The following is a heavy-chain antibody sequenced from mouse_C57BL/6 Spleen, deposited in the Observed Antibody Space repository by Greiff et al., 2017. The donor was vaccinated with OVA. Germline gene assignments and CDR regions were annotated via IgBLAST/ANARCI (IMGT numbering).Heavy chain of an antibody. CDR2: ISSGGSYT. CDR3: SRRGTTVLATPRTKYFEV. V-gene: IGHV5-6*01. D-gene: IGHD1-1*01. J-gene: IGHJ1*03. CDR1: GFTFSSYG. Sequence: EVQVVESGGDLVRPGGSLKLSCAASGFTFSSYGLSWVRRTPDKRLEWVATISSGGSYTYYPYIVKGRFPISRANAKNTLYLLMSRLKSEDTAMYYCSRRGTTVLATPRTKYFEVWGTGTTVTVSS.